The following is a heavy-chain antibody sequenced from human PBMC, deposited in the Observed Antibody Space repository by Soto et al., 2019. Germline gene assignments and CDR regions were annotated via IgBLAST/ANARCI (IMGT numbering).Heavy chain of an antibody. CDR1: GFTFSSYA. J-gene: IGHJ4*02. CDR2: ISGSGGST. Sequence: LRLSCAASGFTFSSYAMSWVRQAPGKGLEWVSAISGSGGSTYYADSVKGRFTISRDNSKNTLYLQMNSLRAEDTAVYYCAKGRSSGWYGPYDYWGQGTLVTVSS. V-gene: IGHV3-23*01. D-gene: IGHD6-19*01. CDR3: AKGRSSGWYGPYDY.